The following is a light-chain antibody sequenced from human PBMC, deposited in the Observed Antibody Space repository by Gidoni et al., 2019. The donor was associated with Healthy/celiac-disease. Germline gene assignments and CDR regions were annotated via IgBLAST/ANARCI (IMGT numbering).Light chain of an antibody. CDR1: SSNIGSNT. Sequence: QSVLTQPPSASGTPGQRVTISCSGRSSNIGSNTVNWSQQLPGTAPKPLIYSNTQRPSGVPDRFSGSKSGTSASLAISGLQSEDEADYYCAAWDDSLNGPIFGTGTKVTVL. J-gene: IGLJ1*01. V-gene: IGLV1-44*01. CDR2: SNT. CDR3: AAWDDSLNGPI.